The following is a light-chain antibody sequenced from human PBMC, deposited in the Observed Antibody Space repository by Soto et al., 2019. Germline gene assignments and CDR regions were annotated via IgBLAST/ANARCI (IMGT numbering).Light chain of an antibody. CDR2: YHS. V-gene: IGLV3-21*04. Sequence: SYELTQPPSVSVAPGKTARITCGGTNIGRKSVHWYQQKPGQAPVLVIYYHSDRPSGIPERFSGSNSGNTATLTISRVEAGDEADYYCQVWDSNSDQVLFGGGTKLTVL. CDR1: NIGRKS. CDR3: QVWDSNSDQVL. J-gene: IGLJ2*01.